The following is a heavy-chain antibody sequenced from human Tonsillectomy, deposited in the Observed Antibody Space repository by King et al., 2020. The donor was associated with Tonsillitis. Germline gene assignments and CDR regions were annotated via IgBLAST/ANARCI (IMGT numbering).Heavy chain of an antibody. D-gene: IGHD2/OR15-2a*01. CDR2: ISNSGETT. CDR3: AKDFCPATFSYYFSH. Sequence: VQLVESGGGLVQPGGSLRLSCAASGITFSHFAMTWVRQAPGKGLEWVSVISNSGETTYYTDSVRGRFTISRDNSKNTLYLQMNSLRAEDTAVYYCAKDFCPATFSYYFSHWGQGTLVTVSS. J-gene: IGHJ4*02. V-gene: IGHV3-23*04. CDR1: GITFSHFA.